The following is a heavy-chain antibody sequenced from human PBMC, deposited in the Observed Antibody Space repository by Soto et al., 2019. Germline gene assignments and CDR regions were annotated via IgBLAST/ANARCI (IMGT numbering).Heavy chain of an antibody. D-gene: IGHD5-18*01. CDR2: IYYSGSA. J-gene: IGHJ6*02. Sequence: SETLSLTCTVSGDSISSGAYYWSWIRQHPGKGLEWIGYIYYSGSAYYNPSLKSRVTISVDASKNQFSLKLNSVTAADTAVYYCARDRGRGYSPYGMDVWGQGTTVTVSS. V-gene: IGHV4-31*03. CDR3: ARDRGRGYSPYGMDV. CDR1: GDSISSGAYY.